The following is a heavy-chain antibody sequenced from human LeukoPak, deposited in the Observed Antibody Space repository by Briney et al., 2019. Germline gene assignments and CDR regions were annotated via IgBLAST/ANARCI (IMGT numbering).Heavy chain of an antibody. Sequence: GASVKVSCKASGYTFTSYGISWVRQAPGQGLEWMGWISAYNGNTNYVQRLQGRVTMTTDTSTSTAYMELRSLRSDDTAVYYCARDQWYYYDSSGHYSPYYYYYMDVWGKGTTVTVSS. D-gene: IGHD3-22*01. CDR1: GYTFTSYG. V-gene: IGHV1-18*01. CDR3: ARDQWYYYDSSGHYSPYYYYYMDV. CDR2: ISAYNGNT. J-gene: IGHJ6*03.